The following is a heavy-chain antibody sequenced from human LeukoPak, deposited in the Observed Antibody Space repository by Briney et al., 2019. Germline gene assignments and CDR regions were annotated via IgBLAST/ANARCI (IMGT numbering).Heavy chain of an antibody. V-gene: IGHV1-18*01. Sequence: ASVKVSCKATGYTFTNDGISWVRQAPGQGLEWMGWIGAYNGNTNYAQRLQGRVTMTTDTSTSTAYMELRSLRSDDTAVYYCARSRLTGEFDYWGQGTLVTVSS. J-gene: IGHJ4*02. CDR2: IGAYNGNT. D-gene: IGHD7-27*01. CDR3: ARSRLTGEFDY. CDR1: GYTFTNDG.